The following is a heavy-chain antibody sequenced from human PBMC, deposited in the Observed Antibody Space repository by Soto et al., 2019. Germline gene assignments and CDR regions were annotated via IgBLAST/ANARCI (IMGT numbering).Heavy chain of an antibody. J-gene: IGHJ4*02. Sequence: EVQLVESGGGLVKPGGSLRLSCAASGFTFTMYSINGVLQAPGKGLEWVSAMSSTTNYIYYGDSMKGPFTISRDNAKNSLYLEMNSLRAEDTAVYSCARESEDLTSNFDYWGQGTLVTVSS. CDR3: ARESEDLTSNFDY. CDR1: GFTFTMYS. V-gene: IGHV3-21*06. CDR2: MSSTTNYI.